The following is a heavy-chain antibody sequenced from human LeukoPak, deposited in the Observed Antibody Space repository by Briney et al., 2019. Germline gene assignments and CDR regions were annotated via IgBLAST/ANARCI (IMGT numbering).Heavy chain of an antibody. D-gene: IGHD1-1*01. Sequence: PGGSLRLSCAASGFTFSSYAMNWVRQAPGKGLEWVSACGTDDDTYYADSVRGRFTLSRDNAKHTVYLQMSSLRAEDTAVYYCAQKTPGTHPFDFWGQGTLVTVSP. CDR3: AQKTPGTHPFDF. CDR1: GFTFSSYA. V-gene: IGHV3-23*01. CDR2: CGTDDDT. J-gene: IGHJ4*02.